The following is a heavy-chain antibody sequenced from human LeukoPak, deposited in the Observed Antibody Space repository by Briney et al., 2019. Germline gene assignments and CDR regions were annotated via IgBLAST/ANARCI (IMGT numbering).Heavy chain of an antibody. V-gene: IGHV1-2*02. CDR3: ARDERYDSSGYPFDY. CDR1: GYTFTGYF. Sequence: RPSVKVSCKASGYTFTGYFIHWMRHAPGQGLDLMGWINPNSSCTNYAQNFQGRVPMTRDTSISTAYMELSRLRSNDTAVYYCARDERYDSSGYPFDYWGQGTLVTVSS. J-gene: IGHJ4*02. D-gene: IGHD3-22*01. CDR2: INPNSSCT.